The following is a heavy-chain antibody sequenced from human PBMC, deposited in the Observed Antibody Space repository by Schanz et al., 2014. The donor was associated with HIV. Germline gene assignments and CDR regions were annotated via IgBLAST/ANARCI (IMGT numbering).Heavy chain of an antibody. CDR2: IWYDGSNK. CDR1: GFTFSSYG. Sequence: QVQLVESGGGVVQPGRSLRLSCAASGFTFSSYGMHWVRQAPGKGLEWVAVIWYDGSNKYYADSVKGRFTISRDNSKNTLYLQMNSLRAEDTAVYYCARDGDGYVNYYYGMDVWGQGTTVTVSS. CDR3: ARDGDGYVNYYYGMDV. D-gene: IGHD5-12*01. J-gene: IGHJ6*02. V-gene: IGHV3-33*01.